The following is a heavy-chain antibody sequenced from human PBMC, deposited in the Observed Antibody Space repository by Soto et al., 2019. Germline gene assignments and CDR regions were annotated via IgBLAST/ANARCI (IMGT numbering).Heavy chain of an antibody. CDR2: IWYDGSNK. V-gene: IGHV3-33*01. CDR3: ARDFRDYYDSSGYSWFDP. D-gene: IGHD3-22*01. J-gene: IGHJ5*02. Sequence: PGGSLRLSCTASGFIVSSYGRHWVRQAPGKGLEWVAVIWYDGSNKYNADSVKGRFTISRDNSKNTLYLQMNSLRADDTAVYYCARDFRDYYDSSGYSWFDPWGQGTLVTVSS. CDR1: GFIVSSYG.